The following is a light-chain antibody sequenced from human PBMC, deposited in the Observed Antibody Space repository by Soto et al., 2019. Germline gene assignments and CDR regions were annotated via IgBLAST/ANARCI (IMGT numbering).Light chain of an antibody. CDR2: DAS. CDR1: QSVSSY. CDR3: QQRSNWHPIT. V-gene: IGKV3-11*01. J-gene: IGKJ5*01. Sequence: IVLTQSPATLSLAAGERATLSCRASQSVSSYLAWYQQKPGQATRLIIYDASNRATGIPARFSGSGSGTDFTLTICSLEPEDFAVYYCQQRSNWHPITFGQGTRLEIK.